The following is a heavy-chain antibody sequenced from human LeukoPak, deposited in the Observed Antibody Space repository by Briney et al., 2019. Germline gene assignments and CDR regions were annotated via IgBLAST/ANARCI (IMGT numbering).Heavy chain of an antibody. D-gene: IGHD2-15*01. V-gene: IGHV3-15*01. CDR3: CSGYPDY. Sequence: GGSLRLSCAASGFTFSDAWMSWVRQAPGKGLEWVGRIKSKTDGGTTDYAAPVKGRFTISRDDSKNTMYLYMSSLKTEDTAVYYRCSGYPDYWGQGTLVTVSS. J-gene: IGHJ4*02. CDR2: IKSKTDGGTT. CDR1: GFTFSDAW.